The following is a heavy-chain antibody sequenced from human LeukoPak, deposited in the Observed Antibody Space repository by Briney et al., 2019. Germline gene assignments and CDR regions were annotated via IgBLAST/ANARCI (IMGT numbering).Heavy chain of an antibody. CDR1: GGSISSSSFY. D-gene: IGHD3-22*01. V-gene: IGHV4-39*07. Sequence: PSETLSLTCTVSGGSISSSSFYWGWIRQPPGKGLEWIGTIYYSGSTYYNPSLKSRVTISVDTSKNLFSLNLSSVTAADTAVYYCARRRYDASGFYPSRGRYFDYWGQGTLVTVSS. J-gene: IGHJ4*02. CDR3: ARRRYDASGFYPSRGRYFDY. CDR2: IYYSGST.